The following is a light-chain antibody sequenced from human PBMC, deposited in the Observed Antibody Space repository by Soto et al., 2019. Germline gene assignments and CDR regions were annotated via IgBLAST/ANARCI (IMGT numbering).Light chain of an antibody. CDR3: AAWDDSLSGQV. CDR1: SSNIGSNY. Sequence: QSVLTQPPSASETPGQRVTISCSGSSSNIGSNYVYWYQHLPGTAPKLLIQTNNQRPSGVPDRFSGSKSGTSASLAISGLRSEDEADYYCAAWDDSLSGQVFGGGTKLTVL. J-gene: IGLJ2*01. V-gene: IGLV1-47*01. CDR2: TNN.